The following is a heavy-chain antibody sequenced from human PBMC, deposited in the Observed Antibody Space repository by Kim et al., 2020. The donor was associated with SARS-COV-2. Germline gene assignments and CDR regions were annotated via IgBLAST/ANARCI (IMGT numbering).Heavy chain of an antibody. CDR3: SRHAIADALYFDF. CDR1: GGSLNNYF. J-gene: IGHJ4*02. CDR2: IYHNGQS. D-gene: IGHD3-16*01. V-gene: IGHV4-59*08. Sequence: SETLSLTCTVSGGSLNNYFWSWIRQPPGKGLEWIGNIYHNGQSNYNPSPKNRVTISVDTSKNQFSLKLNSVTAADTAVYYCSRHAIADALYFDFLGKGTL.